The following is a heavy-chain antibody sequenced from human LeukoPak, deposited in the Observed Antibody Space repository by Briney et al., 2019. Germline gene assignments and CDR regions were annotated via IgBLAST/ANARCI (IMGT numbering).Heavy chain of an antibody. CDR3: ARDLRYGYGPSSWVWFDP. Sequence: SETLSLTCTVSGGSISSYYWSWIRQPAGKGLEGIGRIYTSGSTNYNPSLKSRVTMSVDTSKNQFSLKLSSVTAADTAVYYCARDLRYGYGPSSWVWFDPWGQETLVTVSS. D-gene: IGHD5-18*01. CDR2: IYTSGST. CDR1: GGSISSYY. V-gene: IGHV4-4*07. J-gene: IGHJ5*02.